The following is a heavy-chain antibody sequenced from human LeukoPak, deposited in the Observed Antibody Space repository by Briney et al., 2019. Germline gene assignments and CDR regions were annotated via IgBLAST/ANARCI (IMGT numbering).Heavy chain of an antibody. D-gene: IGHD1-26*01. CDR2: IWYGGSNK. Sequence: GGSLRLSCAASGFTFSSYGMHWVRQAPGKGLEWVAVIWYGGSNKYYADSVKGRFTISRGNSKNTLYLQMNSLRAEDTAVYYCAKDRGGRVPLGSDAFDIWGQGTMVTVSS. CDR1: GFTFSSYG. J-gene: IGHJ3*02. CDR3: AKDRGGRVPLGSDAFDI. V-gene: IGHV3-30*02.